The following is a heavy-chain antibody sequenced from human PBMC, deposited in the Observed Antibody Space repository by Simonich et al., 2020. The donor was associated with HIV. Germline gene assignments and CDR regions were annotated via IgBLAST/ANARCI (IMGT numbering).Heavy chain of an antibody. V-gene: IGHV4-4*02. D-gene: IGHD6-13*01. CDR3: AREKGSSYDY. J-gene: IGHJ4*02. Sequence: QVKLQESGPGLVKPSGTLSLTCAISGGSISSSNWWSWVRQPPGKGLEWIGEIYHSGNTKYKSSLKSRVTISVDTSKNQFSLKLTSVTAADTAVYYCAREKGSSYDYWGQGTLVTVSS. CDR2: IYHSGNT. CDR1: GGSISSSNW.